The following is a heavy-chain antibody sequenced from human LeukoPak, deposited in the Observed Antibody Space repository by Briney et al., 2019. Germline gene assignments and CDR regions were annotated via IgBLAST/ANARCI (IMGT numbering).Heavy chain of an antibody. V-gene: IGHV4-39*01. CDR1: GDSISSSSYC. Sequence: PSETLSLTCTVSGDSISSSSYCWDWIRQPPGKGREWIGNIYNSANTHYNPSLKTRITMSVDTSKNQFSLKLNSVTAADTGIYYCARHSRSAYTGYENAFDICGQGTMVTVSS. CDR3: ARHSRSAYTGYENAFDI. CDR2: IYNSANT. D-gene: IGHD5-12*01. J-gene: IGHJ3*02.